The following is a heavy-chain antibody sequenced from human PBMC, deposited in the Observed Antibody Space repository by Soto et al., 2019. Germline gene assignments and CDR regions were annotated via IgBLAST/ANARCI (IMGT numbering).Heavy chain of an antibody. Sequence: SETLSLTCAVSGGSISSSNWWSWVRQPPGKGLEWIGEIYHSGSTNYNPSLKSRVTISVDKSKNHFSLNLSSVTAADTAVYYCARVISRYSSGWYNPYYFDYWGQGTLVTVSS. D-gene: IGHD6-19*01. CDR3: ARVISRYSSGWYNPYYFDY. CDR2: IYHSGST. J-gene: IGHJ4*02. CDR1: GGSISSSNW. V-gene: IGHV4-4*02.